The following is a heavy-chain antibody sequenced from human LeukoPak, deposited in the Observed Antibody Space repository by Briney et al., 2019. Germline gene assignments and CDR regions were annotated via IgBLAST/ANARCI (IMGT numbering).Heavy chain of an antibody. D-gene: IGHD2/OR15-2a*01. CDR2: ISYDGRNK. Sequence: PGRSLRLSCAASGLSFSTFAMHWVRQAPGKGLEWVTVISYDGRNKYYADSVKGRFTISRDNSKNTLYLQMDSLRVEDTAMYYCAGDSRRLSLFDYWGQGILVTVSS. J-gene: IGHJ4*02. CDR1: GLSFSTFA. CDR3: AGDSRRLSLFDY. V-gene: IGHV3-30-3*01.